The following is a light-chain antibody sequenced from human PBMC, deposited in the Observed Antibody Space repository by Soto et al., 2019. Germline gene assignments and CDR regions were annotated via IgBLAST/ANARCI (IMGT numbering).Light chain of an antibody. CDR1: QSVSSY. J-gene: IGKJ5*01. V-gene: IGKV3-11*01. CDR2: DAS. CDR3: QQHGNSPIT. Sequence: LSLTPGESATLSCRASQSVSSYLAWYQQKPGQAPRLLIYDASSRATGIPARFSGSGSGTDFTLTISSLEPEDFAVYYCQQHGNSPITFGQRARLEI.